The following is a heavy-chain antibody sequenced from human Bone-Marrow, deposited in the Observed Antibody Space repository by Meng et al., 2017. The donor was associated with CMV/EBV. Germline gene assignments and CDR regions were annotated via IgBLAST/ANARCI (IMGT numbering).Heavy chain of an antibody. D-gene: IGHD5-24*01. CDR2: IVVGSGNT. J-gene: IGHJ6*02. Sequence: SVKVSCKASGFTFTSSAVQWVRQARGQRLEWIGWIVVGSGNTNYAQKFQERVTITRDMSTSTAYMELSSLRSEDTAVYYCASNLEMATIWDYYYGMDVWGQGTTVTVSS. V-gene: IGHV1-58*01. CDR3: ASNLEMATIWDYYYGMDV. CDR1: GFTFTSSA.